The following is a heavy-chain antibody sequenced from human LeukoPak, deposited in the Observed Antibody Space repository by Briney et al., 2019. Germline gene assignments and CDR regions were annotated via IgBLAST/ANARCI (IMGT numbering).Heavy chain of an antibody. CDR2: ISWNSGSI. D-gene: IGHD3-10*01. V-gene: IGHV3-9*01. CDR3: AKNDQVRGIFALHA. J-gene: IGHJ5*02. Sequence: GGSLRLSCAASGFTFDDYAMHWARQAPGKGLEWVSGISWNSGSIGYADSVKGRFTISRDNVKKMVFLQMNSLRGEDTAVYYCAKNDQVRGIFALHAWGQGTLVTVSS. CDR1: GFTFDDYA.